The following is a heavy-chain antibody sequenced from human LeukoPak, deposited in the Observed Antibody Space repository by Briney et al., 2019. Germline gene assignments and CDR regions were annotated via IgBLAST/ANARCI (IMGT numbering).Heavy chain of an antibody. CDR3: ASNSRLDYYFMDV. CDR2: INPSGGST. CDR1: GYTFTSYY. D-gene: IGHD6-13*01. V-gene: IGHV1-46*01. J-gene: IGHJ6*03. Sequence: ASVKVSCKASGYTFTSYYMHWVRQAPGQGLEWMGIINPSGGSTSYAQKFQGRVTMTRDMSTSTVYMELSSLRSDDTAVYYCASNSRLDYYFMDVWGKGTTVTVSS.